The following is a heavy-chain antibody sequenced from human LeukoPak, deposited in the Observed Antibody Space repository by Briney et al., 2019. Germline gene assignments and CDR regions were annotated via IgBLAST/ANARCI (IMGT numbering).Heavy chain of an antibody. CDR1: GFTFSSYA. CDR3: AKPEPYYDFWGLTLD. J-gene: IGHJ6*04. D-gene: IGHD3-3*01. V-gene: IGHV3-23*01. Sequence: TGGSLRLSCAASGFTFSSYAMSWVRQAPGKGLEWVSAISGSGGSTYYADSVKGRFTISRDNSKNTLYLQMNSLRAEDTAVYDCAKPEPYYDFWGLTLDWGKGTTVTVSS. CDR2: ISGSGGST.